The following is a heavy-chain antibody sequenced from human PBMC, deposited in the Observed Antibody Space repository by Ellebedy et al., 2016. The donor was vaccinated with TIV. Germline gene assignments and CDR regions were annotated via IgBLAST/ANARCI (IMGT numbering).Heavy chain of an antibody. D-gene: IGHD3-10*01. CDR3: ARERQEVGVRELEY. V-gene: IGHV3-33*01. J-gene: IGHJ4*02. Sequence: GESLKISXAASGFTFSSYGMHWVRQAPGKGLEWVAVIWYDGSNKYYADSVKGRFTISRDNSKNTLYLQMNSLRAEDTAVYYCARERQEVGVRELEYWGQGTLVTVSS. CDR2: IWYDGSNK. CDR1: GFTFSSYG.